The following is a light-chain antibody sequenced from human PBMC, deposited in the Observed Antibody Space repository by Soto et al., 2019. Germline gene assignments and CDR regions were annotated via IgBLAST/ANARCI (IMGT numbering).Light chain of an antibody. CDR2: GAS. V-gene: IGKV1-5*01. J-gene: IGKJ1*01. CDR3: QQYNSYSRT. CDR1: HSISTW. Sequence: DIQMTQSPSTLSASVGDRVTITCRASHSISTWLAWYQQKPGKAPKLLIYGASTLEGGVPSRFSGSGSGTEFTLTISSLQPDDFATYYCQQYNSYSRTFGQGTKVDIK.